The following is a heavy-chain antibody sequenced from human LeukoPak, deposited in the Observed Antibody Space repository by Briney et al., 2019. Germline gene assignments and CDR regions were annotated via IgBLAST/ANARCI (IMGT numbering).Heavy chain of an antibody. CDR1: GGSISSYE. V-gene: IGHV4-4*07. CDR3: ARAPPPYFYGSGSAVNYFDW. D-gene: IGHD3-10*01. J-gene: IGHJ4*02. CDR2: IYTSGST. Sequence: SETLSLTCTVSGGSISSYEWSWIRQPAGKGLEWIGRIYTSGSTNYNPSLKSRVNMSVDTTKNQFSLKLSSLTAADTAVYFCARAPPPYFYGSGSAVNYFDWWGPGTLVTVSS.